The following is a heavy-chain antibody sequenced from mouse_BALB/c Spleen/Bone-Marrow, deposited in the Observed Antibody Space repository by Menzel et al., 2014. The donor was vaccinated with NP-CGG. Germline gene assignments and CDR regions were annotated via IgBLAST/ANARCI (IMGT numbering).Heavy chain of an antibody. CDR3: ARHAYDNSYWYFDV. Sequence: VQLQQSGPELVKPGASVKISCKASGYAFSSSWMNWVKQRPGQGLEWIGRIYPGDGDTNYNGKFRGKATLTADKSSSTAYMQLSSLTSVDSAVYFCARHAYDNSYWYFDVWGAGTTVTVSS. CDR1: GYAFSSSW. J-gene: IGHJ1*01. V-gene: IGHV1-82*01. D-gene: IGHD2-1*01. CDR2: IYPGDGDT.